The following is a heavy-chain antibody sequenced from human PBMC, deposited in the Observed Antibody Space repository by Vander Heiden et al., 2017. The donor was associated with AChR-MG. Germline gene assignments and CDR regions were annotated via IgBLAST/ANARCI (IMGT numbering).Heavy chain of an antibody. V-gene: IGHV3-48*03. J-gene: IGHJ4*02. CDR2: ISSRGNNL. Sequence: EVQLVASGGGLVKPGGSLRLPSGASGFTFRNYEMNWVRQAPGKGLEWISYISSRGNNLYYADSVKGRFTISRDNAKNSLYLQINSLRVEDTAIYYCAREDGTTGHFDQWGQGTLVTVSS. CDR3: AREDGTTGHFDQ. D-gene: IGHD1-7*01. CDR1: GFTFRNYE.